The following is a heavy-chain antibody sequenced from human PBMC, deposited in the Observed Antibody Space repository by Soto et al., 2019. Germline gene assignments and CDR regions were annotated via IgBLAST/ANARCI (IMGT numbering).Heavy chain of an antibody. J-gene: IGHJ5*02. D-gene: IGHD2-2*01. CDR3: ARNTVYGRKWYCSSTSCYGQWFDP. CDR2: MNPNSGNT. V-gene: IGHV1-8*01. CDR1: GYTFTSYD. Sequence: QVQLVQSGAEVKKPGASVKVSCKAPGYTFTSYDINWVRQATGQGLEWMGWMNPNSGNTGYAQKFQGRVTMTRNTSISTAYMELSSLRSEDTAVYYCARNTVYGRKWYCSSTSCYGQWFDPWGQGTLVTVSS.